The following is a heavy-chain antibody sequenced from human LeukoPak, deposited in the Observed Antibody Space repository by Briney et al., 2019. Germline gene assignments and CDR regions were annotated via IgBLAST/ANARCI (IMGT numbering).Heavy chain of an antibody. J-gene: IGHJ4*02. Sequence: ASVKVSCKASGYTFTGYYMHWVRQAPGQGLEWMGWINPNSGGTNYAQKFQGRVTMTRDTSISTAYMELSSLRSEDTAVYYCARDIVGATYFDYWGQGTLVTVSS. CDR1: GYTFTGYY. CDR3: ARDIVGATYFDY. CDR2: INPNSGGT. D-gene: IGHD1-26*01. V-gene: IGHV1-2*02.